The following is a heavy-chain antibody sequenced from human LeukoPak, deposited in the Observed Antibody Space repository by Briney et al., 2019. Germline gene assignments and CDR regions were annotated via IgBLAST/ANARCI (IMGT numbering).Heavy chain of an antibody. Sequence: GGSLRLSCAASGFTFSSYSMNWVRQAPGKGLEWVSSICSSSSYIYYADSVKGRFTISRDNAKNSLYLQMNSLRAEDTAVYYCARDAKIAVAAKTYYFDYWGQGTLVTVSS. D-gene: IGHD6-19*01. CDR3: ARDAKIAVAAKTYYFDY. CDR2: ICSSSSYI. V-gene: IGHV3-21*01. J-gene: IGHJ4*02. CDR1: GFTFSSYS.